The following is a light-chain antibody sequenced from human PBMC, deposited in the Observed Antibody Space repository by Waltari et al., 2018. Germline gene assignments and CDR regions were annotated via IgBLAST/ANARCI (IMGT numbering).Light chain of an antibody. CDR1: SLRSYD. Sequence: SSELTQDPAVSVALGQTVRITCQGDSLRSYDARWYQQKPGQAPILVIYGKDNRPSGIPDRFSGSTSGNTASLTSTGAQAEDEADYYCHSRVVSNVRGAFGGGTKLTVL. CDR2: GKD. J-gene: IGLJ2*01. V-gene: IGLV3-19*01. CDR3: HSRVVSNVRGA.